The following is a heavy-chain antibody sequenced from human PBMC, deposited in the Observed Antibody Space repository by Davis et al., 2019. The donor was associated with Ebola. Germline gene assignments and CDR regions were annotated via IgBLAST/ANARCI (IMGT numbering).Heavy chain of an antibody. J-gene: IGHJ5*02. V-gene: IGHV4-30-2*01. D-gene: IGHD5-18*01. Sequence: MPSETLSLTCAVSGGSISSGGYSWSWIRQPPGKGLEWIGYIYHSGSTYYNPSLKSRVTISVDRSKNQFSLKLSSVTAADTAVYYCARRAPYSYGYRWFDPWGQGTLVTVSS. CDR1: GGSISSGGYS. CDR3: ARRAPYSYGYRWFDP. CDR2: IYHSGST.